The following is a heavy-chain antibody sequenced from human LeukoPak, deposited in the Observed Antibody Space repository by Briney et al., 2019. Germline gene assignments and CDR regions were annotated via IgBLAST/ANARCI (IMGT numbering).Heavy chain of an antibody. CDR3: ARVAGHRPPYYDFWSGYLYYMDV. Sequence: GGSLRLSCAASGFTFSSYSMNWVRQAPGKGLEWVSSISSSSSYIYYADSVKGRFTISRDNAKNSLYLQMNSLRAEDTAVYYCARVAGHRPPYYDFWSGYLYYMDVWGKGTTVTVSS. J-gene: IGHJ6*03. D-gene: IGHD3-3*01. CDR2: ISSSSSYI. V-gene: IGHV3-21*01. CDR1: GFTFSSYS.